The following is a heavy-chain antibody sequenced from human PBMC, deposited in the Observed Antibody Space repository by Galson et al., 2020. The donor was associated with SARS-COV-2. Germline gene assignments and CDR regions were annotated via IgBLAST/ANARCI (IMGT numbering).Heavy chain of an antibody. J-gene: IGHJ3*02. D-gene: IGHD3-16*01. CDR3: ARAQGGSYRGAFDI. V-gene: IGHV3-30*04. Sequence: GGSLRLSCAASGFTFSSYAMHWVRQAPGKGLEWVAVISYDGSNKYYADSVNGRFTISRDNSKNTLYLQMNSLRAEDTAVYYCARAQGGSYRGAFDIWGQGTMVTVSS. CDR2: ISYDGSNK. CDR1: GFTFSSYA.